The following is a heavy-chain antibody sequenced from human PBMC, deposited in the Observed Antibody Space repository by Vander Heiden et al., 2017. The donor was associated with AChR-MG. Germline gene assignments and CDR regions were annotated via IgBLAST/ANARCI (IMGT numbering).Heavy chain of an antibody. D-gene: IGHD5-18*01. CDR3: ARRGGYSYDFDY. J-gene: IGHJ4*02. Sequence: QLQLQESGPGLVKPSETLSLTCTVSGGSISSSSYYWGWIRQPPGKGLEWIGSIYYSGSTYYNPALKSRVTISVDTSKNQFSLKLRSVTAADTAVYYCARRGGYSYDFDYWGQGTLVTVSS. CDR1: GGSISSSSYY. CDR2: IYYSGST. V-gene: IGHV4-39*01.